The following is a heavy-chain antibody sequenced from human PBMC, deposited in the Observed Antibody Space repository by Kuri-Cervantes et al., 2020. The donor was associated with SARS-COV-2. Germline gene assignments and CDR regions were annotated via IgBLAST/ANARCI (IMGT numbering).Heavy chain of an antibody. J-gene: IGHJ6*03. Sequence: ASVKVSCKASGYTFTSYGISWVRQAPGQGLEWMGWISAYNGNTNYAQKLQGRVTMTTDTSTSTAYMERRSLRSDDTAVYYCARDRGSYYSTDYYYYYMDVWGKGTTVTVSS. D-gene: IGHD1-26*01. CDR2: ISAYNGNT. CDR3: ARDRGSYYSTDYYYYYMDV. CDR1: GYTFTSYG. V-gene: IGHV1-18*01.